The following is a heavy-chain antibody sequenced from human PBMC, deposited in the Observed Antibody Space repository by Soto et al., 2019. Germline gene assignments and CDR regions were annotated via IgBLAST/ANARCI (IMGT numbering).Heavy chain of an antibody. J-gene: IGHJ4*02. V-gene: IGHV3-33*01. D-gene: IGHD4-17*01. Sequence: QVQLVESGGGVVQPGRSLRLSCAASGFTFSSYGMHWVRQAPGKGLEWVAVIWYDGSNKYYADSVKGRFTISRDNSKNTLYLQMNSLRAEDTAVYYCARASDYAFLGIFDYWGQGTLVTVSS. CDR2: IWYDGSNK. CDR3: ARASDYAFLGIFDY. CDR1: GFTFSSYG.